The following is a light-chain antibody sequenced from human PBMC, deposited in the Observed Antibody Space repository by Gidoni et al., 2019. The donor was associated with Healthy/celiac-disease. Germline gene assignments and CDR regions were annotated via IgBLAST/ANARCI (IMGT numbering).Light chain of an antibody. J-gene: IGKJ3*01. CDR1: QSVLYSSNNKNY. CDR2: WAS. V-gene: IGKV4-1*01. CDR3: QQYYSTLFT. Sequence: DIVMTQSPDSLAVSLGERATINCKSSQSVLYSSNNKNYLAWYQQKPGQPPKLLIYWASTREAGVPDRFSGSGSGTDITITISRLQAEDVTVYYCQQYYSTLFTFGPGTKVDIK.